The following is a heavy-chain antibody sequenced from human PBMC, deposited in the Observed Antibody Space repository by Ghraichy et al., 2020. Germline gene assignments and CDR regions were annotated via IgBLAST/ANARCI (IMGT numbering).Heavy chain of an antibody. Sequence: SETLSLTCTVSGGSISSSSYYWGWIRQPPGKGLEWIGSIYYSGSTYYNPSLKSRVTISVDTSKNQFSLKLSSVTAADTAVYYCARQEYSSGWYNHWFDPWGQGTLVTVSS. CDR3: ARQEYSSGWYNHWFDP. CDR2: IYYSGST. D-gene: IGHD6-19*01. V-gene: IGHV4-39*01. J-gene: IGHJ5*02. CDR1: GGSISSSSYY.